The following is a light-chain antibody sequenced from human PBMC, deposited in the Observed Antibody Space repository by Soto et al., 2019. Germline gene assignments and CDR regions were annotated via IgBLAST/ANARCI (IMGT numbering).Light chain of an antibody. J-gene: IGLJ2*01. Sequence: QSVLTQPPSVSAAPGQKVTISCSGSSSNIGNNYVSWYQQLPGTAPKLLIYENNKRPSGIPDRFSGSESGTSATLGITGLQTGDEADYYCGTWDSSLSAVVFGGVTKVTVL. CDR2: ENN. V-gene: IGLV1-51*02. CDR1: SSNIGNNY. CDR3: GTWDSSLSAVV.